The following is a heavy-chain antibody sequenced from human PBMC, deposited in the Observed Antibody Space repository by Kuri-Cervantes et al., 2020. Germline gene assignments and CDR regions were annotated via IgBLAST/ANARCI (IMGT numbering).Heavy chain of an antibody. D-gene: IGHD1-26*01. J-gene: IGHJ5*02. CDR2: IYSGGST. V-gene: IGHV3-66*02. Sequence: LNISCAASGFTVSSNYMSWVRQAPGKGLEWVSVIYSGGSTYYADSVKGRFTISRDNSKNTLYLQMNSLRAEDTAVYYCARAIVGALSTWGQGTLVTVSS. CDR1: GFTVSSNY. CDR3: ARAIVGALST.